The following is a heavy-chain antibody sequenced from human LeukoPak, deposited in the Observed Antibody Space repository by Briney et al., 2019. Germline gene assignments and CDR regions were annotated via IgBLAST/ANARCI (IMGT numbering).Heavy chain of an antibody. CDR2: ISGSGGST. CDR3: ARVSSPAPNNYYYMDV. V-gene: IGHV3-23*01. Sequence: PGGSLRLSCAASGFTFSSYAMSWVRQAPGKGLEWVSAISGSGGSTYYADSVKGRFTISRDNSKNTLYLQMNSLRAEDTAVYYCARVSSPAPNNYYYMDVWGKGTTVTVSS. D-gene: IGHD1-14*01. J-gene: IGHJ6*03. CDR1: GFTFSSYA.